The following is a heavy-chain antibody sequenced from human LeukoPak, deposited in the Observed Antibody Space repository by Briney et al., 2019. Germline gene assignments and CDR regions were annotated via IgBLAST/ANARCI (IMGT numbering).Heavy chain of an antibody. CDR1: GFIIISYR. CDR2: IKQDGSEK. V-gene: IGHV3-7*01. J-gene: IGHJ4*02. Sequence: GGSLRLSCAASGFIIISYRMSWVRQAPGKGLEWVANIKQDGSEKYYVDSVKGRFTISRDNAKNSLYLQMNSLRAEDTALYYCARATNIETFYRAIDYWGQGTLVTVSS. CDR3: ARATNIETFYRAIDY. D-gene: IGHD2/OR15-2a*01.